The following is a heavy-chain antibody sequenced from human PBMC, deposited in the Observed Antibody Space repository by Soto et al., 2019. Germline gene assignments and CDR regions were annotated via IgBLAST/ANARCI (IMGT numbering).Heavy chain of an antibody. V-gene: IGHV1-18*01. CDR3: ARDGDGSGRHYEY. Sequence: QVQLVQTGAEVKEPGASVKVSCKASGYTFTNYGISWVRQAPGQGLEWMGWISCNNGDANYVQSLRVRVTMTPDTSTSSVYMELRSLRADDTAVYYCARDGDGSGRHYEYWGQGTLVTVSS. D-gene: IGHD3-10*01. CDR2: ISCNNGDA. CDR1: GYTFTNYG. J-gene: IGHJ4*02.